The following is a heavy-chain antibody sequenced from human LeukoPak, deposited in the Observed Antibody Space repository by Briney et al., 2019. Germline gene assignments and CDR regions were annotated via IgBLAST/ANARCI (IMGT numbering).Heavy chain of an antibody. CDR1: GFTFSSYS. CDR3: AKGGYSTPFDP. D-gene: IGHD1-26*01. J-gene: IGHJ5*02. V-gene: IGHV3-23*01. CDR2: IRGSDRET. Sequence: PGGSLRLSCAASGFTFSSYSMNWVRQAPGKGLEWVSTIRGSDRETYYADSVKGRFTVSRDNSKNTLYLQMNSLRAEDTALYYCAKGGYSTPFDPWGQGTLVTVSS.